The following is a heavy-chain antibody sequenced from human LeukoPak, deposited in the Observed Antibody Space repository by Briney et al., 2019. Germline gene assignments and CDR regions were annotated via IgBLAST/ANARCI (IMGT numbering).Heavy chain of an antibody. D-gene: IGHD4-23*01. CDR3: ASLYYGGNPPDY. V-gene: IGHV4-39*01. CDR1: GGSISSSSYY. Sequence: KPSETLSLTCTVSGGSISSSSYYWGWVRQPPGKGLEWIGSIYYTGGTYYNPSLKGRVTISVDTSKNQFSLKLSSVTAADTAVYYCASLYYGGNPPDYWGQGTLVTVSS. CDR2: IYYTGGT. J-gene: IGHJ4*02.